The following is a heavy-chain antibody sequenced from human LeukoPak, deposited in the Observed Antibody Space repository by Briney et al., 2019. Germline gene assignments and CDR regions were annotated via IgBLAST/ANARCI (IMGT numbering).Heavy chain of an antibody. J-gene: IGHJ6*02. CDR1: GFTLSTYW. Sequence: GGSLRLSCAASGFTLSTYWMHWVRQAPGKGLEWVAVISYDGSNKYYADSVKGRFTISRDNSKNTLYLQMNSLRAEDTAVYYCAKMIVRGVPYYYYGMDVWGQGTTVTVSS. V-gene: IGHV3-30*18. CDR3: AKMIVRGVPYYYYGMDV. CDR2: ISYDGSNK. D-gene: IGHD3-10*01.